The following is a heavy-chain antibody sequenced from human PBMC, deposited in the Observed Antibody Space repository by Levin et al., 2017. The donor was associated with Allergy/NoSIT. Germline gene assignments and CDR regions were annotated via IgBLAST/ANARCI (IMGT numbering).Heavy chain of an antibody. CDR1: GYSFTNYW. CDR2: IYPNDSDT. Sequence: NPGESLKISCKGSGYSFTNYWIGWVRQMPGKGLEWMGIIYPNDSDTRYSPSFQGQVTISADKSLSTAYLQWSSLKASDTAMYYCARQAYSNYREYFQYWGQGTLVTVSS. V-gene: IGHV5-51*01. J-gene: IGHJ1*01. CDR3: ARQAYSNYREYFQY. D-gene: IGHD4-11*01.